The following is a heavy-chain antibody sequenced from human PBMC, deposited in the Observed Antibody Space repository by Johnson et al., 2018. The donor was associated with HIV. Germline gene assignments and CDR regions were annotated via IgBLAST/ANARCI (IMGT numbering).Heavy chain of an antibody. CDR2: TWVDGINK. J-gene: IGHJ3*02. Sequence: QVQLVESGGGVVQPGGSLRLSCAASGFTFSSYGMHWVRQAPGKGLEWVAVTWVDGINKYYSDSVKGRFTISRDNSKNTLYLQMNSLRAEDTAVYYCAKVAVATAAGGVAHDIWGPGTMVTVSS. V-gene: IGHV3-33*06. CDR1: GFTFSSYG. CDR3: AKVAVATAAGGVAHDI. D-gene: IGHD6-13*01.